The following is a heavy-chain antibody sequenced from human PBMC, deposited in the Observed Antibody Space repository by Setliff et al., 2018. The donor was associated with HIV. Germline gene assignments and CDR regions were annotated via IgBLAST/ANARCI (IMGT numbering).Heavy chain of an antibody. CDR1: YGSTSGHY. D-gene: IGHD6-13*01. Sequence: PSETLSLTCTVSYGSTSGHYWTWIRQPPGKGLEWISYIHHSGGTQYNPSLMSRLTMSVDSSKNQFSLSLSSVTAADTAVYYCARLPDINSWPFDYWARGTLVTVS. CDR2: IHHSGGT. J-gene: IGHJ4*02. CDR3: ARLPDINSWPFDY. V-gene: IGHV4-59*11.